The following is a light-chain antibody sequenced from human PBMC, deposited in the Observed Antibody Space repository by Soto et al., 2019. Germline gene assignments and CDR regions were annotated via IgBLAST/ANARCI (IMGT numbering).Light chain of an antibody. CDR2: DVS. Sequence: QSALTQPDSVSGSPGQTITISSTGTSSDVGGYNYVSWYQQHPGKAPKLMIYDVSNRPSGVSNRFSGSKSGNTASLTISGLQAEHEADYYCSSYTSSSLHVFGTGTKLTVL. V-gene: IGLV2-14*03. CDR3: SSYTSSSLHV. CDR1: SSDVGGYNY. J-gene: IGLJ1*01.